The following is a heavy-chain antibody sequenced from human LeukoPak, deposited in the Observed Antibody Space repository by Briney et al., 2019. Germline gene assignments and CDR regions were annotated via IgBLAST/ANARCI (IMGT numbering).Heavy chain of an antibody. J-gene: IGHJ4*02. CDR1: GYSITSGFY. CDR3: ARDGGGRLDYYFDF. D-gene: IGHD3/OR15-3a*01. Sequence: PSETLSLTCSVSGYSITSGFYWGWIRQTPGKALGWIGSMYHSGSTYYNPSLESRVTLSVDTSRNQFSLKLTSVTAADTALYFCARDGGGRLDYYFDFWGQGSLVTVSS. V-gene: IGHV4-38-2*02. CDR2: MYHSGST.